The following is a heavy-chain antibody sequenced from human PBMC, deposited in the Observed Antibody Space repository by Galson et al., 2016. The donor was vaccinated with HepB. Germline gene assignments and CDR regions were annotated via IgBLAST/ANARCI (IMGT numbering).Heavy chain of an antibody. J-gene: IGHJ5*02. Sequence: SETLSLTCTVSGGSISSSSNYWGWIRQPPGKGLEWIGNIYYSGSTYYNPSLKSRVTISVDPSKNRFSLKLSSVTAADTAVYYCAINYDILTGWFDPWGQGTLVTVSS. V-gene: IGHV4-39*01. CDR3: AINYDILTGWFDP. D-gene: IGHD3-9*01. CDR1: GGSISSSSNY. CDR2: IYYSGST.